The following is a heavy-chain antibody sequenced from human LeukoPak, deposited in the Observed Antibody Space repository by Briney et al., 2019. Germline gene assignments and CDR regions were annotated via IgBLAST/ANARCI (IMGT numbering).Heavy chain of an antibody. CDR3: ATGIRYCSSTSCLYYYYYGMDV. D-gene: IGHD2-2*01. Sequence: ASVKVSCKASGYTFTSYYMHWMRQAPGRGLEWMGGFDPEDGETIYAQKFQGRVTMTEDTSTDTAYMELSSLRSEDTAVYYCATGIRYCSSTSCLYYYYYGMDVWGQGTTVTVSS. CDR1: GYTFTSYY. V-gene: IGHV1-24*01. CDR2: FDPEDGET. J-gene: IGHJ6*02.